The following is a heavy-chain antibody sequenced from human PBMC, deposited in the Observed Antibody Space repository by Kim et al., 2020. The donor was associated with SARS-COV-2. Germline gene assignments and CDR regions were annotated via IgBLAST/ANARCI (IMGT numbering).Heavy chain of an antibody. Sequence: SETLSLTCTVSGGSVSSGSYYWSWIRQPPGKGLEWIGYIYYSGSTNYNPSLKSRVTISVDTSKNQFSLKLSSVTAADTAVYYCASSPGGAAAGPEGYWGQGTLVTVSS. CDR2: IYYSGST. D-gene: IGHD6-13*01. CDR1: GGSVSSGSYY. CDR3: ASSPGGAAAGPEGY. V-gene: IGHV4-61*01. J-gene: IGHJ4*02.